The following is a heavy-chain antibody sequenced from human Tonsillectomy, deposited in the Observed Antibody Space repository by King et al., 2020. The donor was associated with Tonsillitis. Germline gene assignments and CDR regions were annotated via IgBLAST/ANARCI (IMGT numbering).Heavy chain of an antibody. CDR2: IYYSGRT. V-gene: IGHV4-30-4*07. CDR1: GGSISSGDYS. Sequence: QMQLQESGPGLVKPSQTLSLTCAVSGGSISSGDYSWTWIRQPPGKGLEWIGYIYYSGRTYYNPSLKSRVTISVDTSKNQFSLKLRSVTAADTAVYYCASCDARDDYGDYIYGLGPFDIWGQGTMVTVSS. CDR3: ASCDARDDYGDYIYGLGPFDI. D-gene: IGHD4-17*01. J-gene: IGHJ3*02.